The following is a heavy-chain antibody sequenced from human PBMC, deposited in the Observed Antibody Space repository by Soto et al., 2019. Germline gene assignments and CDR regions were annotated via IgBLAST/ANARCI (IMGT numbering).Heavy chain of an antibody. V-gene: IGHV3-30-3*01. J-gene: IGHJ6*02. D-gene: IGHD6-6*01. CDR2: ISYDGSNK. CDR1: GFTFSSYA. CDR3: AMDSDEQLALWYYDDGIDV. Sequence: QVQLVESGGGVVQPGRSLRLSCAASGFTFSSYAMHWVRQAPGKGLEWVAVISYDGSNKYYADSVKGRFTISRDNSKNTRSLQMISLRAEDTAVYYCAMDSDEQLALWYYDDGIDVWGQGTTVTVSS.